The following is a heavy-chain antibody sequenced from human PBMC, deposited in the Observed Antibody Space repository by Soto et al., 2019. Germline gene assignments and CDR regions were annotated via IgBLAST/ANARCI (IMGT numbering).Heavy chain of an antibody. J-gene: IGHJ4*02. Sequence: SETLSLTCTVSGGSITNSNWWSWVRLPPAKGLEWIGDIYHAGSTKYNPSLERRVTMSVDTSNNQFALTLTSVTAADTAVYFCARGPPIVGNTTPLDSWGQVTLVTVSS. D-gene: IGHD2-21*01. CDR2: IYHAGST. CDR1: GGSITNSNW. CDR3: ARGPPIVGNTTPLDS. V-gene: IGHV4-4*02.